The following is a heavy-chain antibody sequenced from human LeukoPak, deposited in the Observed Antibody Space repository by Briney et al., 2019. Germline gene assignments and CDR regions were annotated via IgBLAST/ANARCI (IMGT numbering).Heavy chain of an antibody. J-gene: IGHJ4*02. Sequence: PGDSVTLHCPPCIISYSYHHRILLRQAPGKGLEWITYISSSGSIIYYSDSVKGRFTISRDNAKNSLYLQMNSLRAVDTAVYYCAMDFGHFWGQGTLVTVSS. D-gene: IGHD3-10*01. CDR1: IISYSYHH. CDR2: ISSSGSII. CDR3: AMDFGHF. V-gene: IGHV3-48*03.